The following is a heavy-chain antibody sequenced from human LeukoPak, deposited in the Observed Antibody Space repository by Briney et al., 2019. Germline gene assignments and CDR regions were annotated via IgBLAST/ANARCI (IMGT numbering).Heavy chain of an antibody. D-gene: IGHD3-9*01. CDR1: GGSISSNGYY. Sequence: SETLSLTCTVSGGSISSNGYYWAWFRQPPGKGLERIGSIYYSGGTYYNPSLKSRVTISIDTSKNQFSLKLRSVTAADTAVYYCARVRRSYDILTGYLPLMIFDYWGQGTLVTVSS. CDR2: IYYSGGT. J-gene: IGHJ4*02. CDR3: ARVRRSYDILTGYLPLMIFDY. V-gene: IGHV4-39*07.